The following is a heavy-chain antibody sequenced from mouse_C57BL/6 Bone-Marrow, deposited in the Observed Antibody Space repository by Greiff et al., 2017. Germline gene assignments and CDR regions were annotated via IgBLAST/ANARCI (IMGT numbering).Heavy chain of an antibody. CDR2: IDPETGGT. J-gene: IGHJ3*01. V-gene: IGHV1-15*01. CDR3: TRRGASGYFCWFAY. D-gene: IGHD2-3*01. Sequence: VQLQQSGAELVRPGASVTLSCKASGYTFTDYEMHWVKQTPVHGLEWIGAIDPETGGTAYNQKFKGKAILTADKSSSTAYIELRSLTSEASAVYYCTRRGASGYFCWFAYWGQGTLVTVSA. CDR1: GYTFTDYE.